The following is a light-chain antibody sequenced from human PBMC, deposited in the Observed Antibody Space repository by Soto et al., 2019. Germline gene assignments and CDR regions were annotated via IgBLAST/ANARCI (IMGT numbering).Light chain of an antibody. V-gene: IGLV2-8*01. CDR3: SSYAASNTFV. CDR2: EVS. Sequence: QSVLTQPPSASGSPGQSVTISCTGSSSDVGGYNFVSWYLQHPGKAPKLMIYEVSKRPSGVPDRFSGSKSGNTASLTVSGLQADDEADYYCSSYAASNTFVFGIGTKLTVL. CDR1: SSDVGGYNF. J-gene: IGLJ1*01.